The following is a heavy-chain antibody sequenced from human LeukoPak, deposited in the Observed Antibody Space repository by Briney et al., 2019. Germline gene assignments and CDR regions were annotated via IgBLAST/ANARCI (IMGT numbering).Heavy chain of an antibody. Sequence: ASVKVSCKAPGYTFTGYYMHWVRQAPGQGLEWMGWINPNSGGTNYAQKFQGRVTMTRDTSISTAYMELSRLRSDDTAVYYCARTFPVTTYYFDYWGQGTLVTVSS. CDR3: ARTFPVTTYYFDY. J-gene: IGHJ4*02. CDR1: GYTFTGYY. CDR2: INPNSGGT. D-gene: IGHD2/OR15-2a*01. V-gene: IGHV1-2*02.